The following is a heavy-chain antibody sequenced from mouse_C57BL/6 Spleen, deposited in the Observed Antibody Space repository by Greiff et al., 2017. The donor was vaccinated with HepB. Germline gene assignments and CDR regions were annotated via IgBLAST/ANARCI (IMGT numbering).Heavy chain of an antibody. J-gene: IGHJ3*01. D-gene: IGHD1-1*01. CDR1: GFNIKDDY. V-gene: IGHV14-4*01. CDR2: IDPENGDT. CDR3: TDYVRPPFAY. Sequence: EVQLQQSGAELVRPGASVKLSCTASGFNIKDDYMHWVKQRPEQGLEWIGWIDPENGDTEYASKFQGKATITADTSSNTAYLQLSSLTSEDTAVYYCTDYVRPPFAYWGQGTLVTVSA.